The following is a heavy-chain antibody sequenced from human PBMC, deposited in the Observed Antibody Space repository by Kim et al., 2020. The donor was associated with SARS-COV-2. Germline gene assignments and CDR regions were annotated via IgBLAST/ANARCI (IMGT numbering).Heavy chain of an antibody. CDR3: ARDLPPAASDYYGMDV. V-gene: IGHV3-30*04. CDR2: ISYDGSNK. J-gene: IGHJ6*02. D-gene: IGHD2-2*01. Sequence: GGSLRLSCAASGFTFSSYAMHWVRQAPGKGLEWVAVISYDGSNKYYADSVKGRFTISRDNSKNTLYLQMNSLRAEDTAVYYCARDLPPAASDYYGMDVWGQGTTVTVSS. CDR1: GFTFSSYA.